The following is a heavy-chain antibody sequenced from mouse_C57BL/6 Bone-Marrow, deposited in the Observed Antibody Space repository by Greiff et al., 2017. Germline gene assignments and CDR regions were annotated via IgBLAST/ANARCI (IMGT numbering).Heavy chain of an antibody. D-gene: IGHD2-2*01. V-gene: IGHV5-6*01. CDR3: ARHGRLRRRFAY. Sequence: EVMLVESGGDLVKPGGSLKLSCAASGFTFSSYGMSWVRQTPDQRLEWVATISSGGSYTYYPDSVKGRFTISRDNAKNTLYLQMSSLKSEDTDMYYCARHGRLRRRFAYWGQGTLVTVS. CDR1: GFTFSSYG. CDR2: ISSGGSYT. J-gene: IGHJ3*01.